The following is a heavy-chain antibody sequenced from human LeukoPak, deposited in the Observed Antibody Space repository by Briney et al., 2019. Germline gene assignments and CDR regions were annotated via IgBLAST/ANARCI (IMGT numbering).Heavy chain of an antibody. V-gene: IGHV1-2*02. Sequence: GASVKVSCKASGYTFNSNGISWVRQAPGQGLEWMGWINPNSGGTKYAQKFQGRVTMTRDTSISTAYMELSRLRSDDTAVYYCAREGIDYYDSSGYPPSTENNWFDPWGQGTLVTVSS. CDR2: INPNSGGT. CDR1: GYTFNSNG. D-gene: IGHD3-22*01. CDR3: AREGIDYYDSSGYPPSTENNWFDP. J-gene: IGHJ5*02.